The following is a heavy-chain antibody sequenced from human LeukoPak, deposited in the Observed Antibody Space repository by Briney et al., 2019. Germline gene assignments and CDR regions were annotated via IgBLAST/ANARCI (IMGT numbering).Heavy chain of an antibody. D-gene: IGHD1-1*01. V-gene: IGHV3-21*01. J-gene: IGHJ3*02. CDR2: ISSSSSYI. Sequence: GGSLRLSCAASGFTFSSYSMNWVRQAPGKGLEWVSSISSSSSYIYYADSVKGRFTISRDNAKNSLYLQMNSLRAEDTAVYYCARDGTGDAFDIWGQGTMVTVSS. CDR3: ARDGTGDAFDI. CDR1: GFTFSSYS.